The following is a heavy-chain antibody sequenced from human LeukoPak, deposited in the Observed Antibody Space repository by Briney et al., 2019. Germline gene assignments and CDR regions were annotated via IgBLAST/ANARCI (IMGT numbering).Heavy chain of an antibody. D-gene: IGHD6-19*01. CDR1: GFTFSSYA. Sequence: GGSLRLSCAASGFTFSSYAMSWVRQAPGKGLEWVSAISGSGGSTYYADSVKGRFTISRDNAKNTLYLQMNSLRAEDTAVYYCASGGRYSSGWYGYYFDYWGQGTLVTVSS. CDR3: ASGGRYSSGWYGYYFDY. J-gene: IGHJ4*02. V-gene: IGHV3-23*01. CDR2: ISGSGGST.